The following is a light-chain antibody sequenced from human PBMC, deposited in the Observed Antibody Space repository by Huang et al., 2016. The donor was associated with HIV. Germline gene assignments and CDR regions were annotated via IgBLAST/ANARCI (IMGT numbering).Light chain of an antibody. Sequence: EIVLTQSPGTLSLSPGETATFSCRASQSLRDTYIAWYQQRPGQAPRLLSYGASSSATGIPDRFSGSGSGTDFTLTINRLEPQDFAVYFCLQYDRSPLTFGGGTKVEL. CDR3: LQYDRSPLT. CDR2: GAS. CDR1: QSLRDTY. J-gene: IGKJ4*01. V-gene: IGKV3-20*01.